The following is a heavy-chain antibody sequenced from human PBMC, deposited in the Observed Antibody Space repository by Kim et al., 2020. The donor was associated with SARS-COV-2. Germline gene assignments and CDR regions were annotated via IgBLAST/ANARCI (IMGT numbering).Heavy chain of an antibody. CDR1: GGSISSGGYY. J-gene: IGHJ3*02. CDR2: IYYSGST. CDR3: ARARITMIVVVDAFDI. D-gene: IGHD3-22*01. Sequence: SETLSLTCTVSGGSISSGGYYWSWIRQHPGKGLEWIGYIYYSGSTYYNPSLKSRVTISVDTSKNQFSLMLSSVTAADTAVYYCARARITMIVVVDAFDIWGQGTMVTVSS. V-gene: IGHV4-31*03.